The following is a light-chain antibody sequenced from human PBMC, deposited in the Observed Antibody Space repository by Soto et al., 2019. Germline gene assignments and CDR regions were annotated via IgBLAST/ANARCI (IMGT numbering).Light chain of an antibody. CDR1: SSNIGAGYD. V-gene: IGLV1-40*01. CDR2: GNS. J-gene: IGLJ1*01. Sequence: QSVLTQPLSVSGAPGQRVTISCTASSSNIGAGYDVHWYQQLPGTAPKLLIYGNSNRPSGVPDRFSGSKSGTSASLAITGRQAEDEADYYCQSYESSLSGYVFGTGSKLTVL. CDR3: QSYESSLSGYV.